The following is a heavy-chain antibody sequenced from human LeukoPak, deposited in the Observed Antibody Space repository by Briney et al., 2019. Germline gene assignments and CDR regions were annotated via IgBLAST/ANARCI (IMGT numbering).Heavy chain of an antibody. Sequence: SETLSLTCTVSGYSISSGYYWGWIRQPPGKGLEWIGSIYHSGSTYYNPSLKSRVTISVDTSKNQFSLKLSSVTAADTAVYYCARGGDDIAVAGGEWGQGTLVTVSS. CDR3: ARGGDDIAVAGGE. CDR2: IYHSGST. CDR1: GYSISSGYY. V-gene: IGHV4-38-2*02. J-gene: IGHJ4*02. D-gene: IGHD6-19*01.